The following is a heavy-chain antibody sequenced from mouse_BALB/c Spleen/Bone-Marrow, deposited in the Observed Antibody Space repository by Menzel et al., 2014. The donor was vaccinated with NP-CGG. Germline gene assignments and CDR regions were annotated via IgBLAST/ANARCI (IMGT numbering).Heavy chain of an antibody. D-gene: IGHD1-1*01. Sequence: EVQLQQSGAELVKPGASVKLSCTASGLNIKDTYMHWVKQSPEQGLEWIGRIDLANGNTKYDPKFQGKATITADTSSNTAYLQLSSLTSEDTAVCYCASVQLLRITELDYCDQGATLT. CDR2: IDLANGNT. CDR3: ASVQLLRITELDY. CDR1: GLNIKDTY. V-gene: IGHV14-3*02. J-gene: IGHJ2*01.